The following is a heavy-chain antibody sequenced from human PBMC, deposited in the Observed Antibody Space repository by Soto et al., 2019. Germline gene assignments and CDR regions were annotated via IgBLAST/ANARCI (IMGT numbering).Heavy chain of an antibody. V-gene: IGHV4-34*01. CDR2: INPSGGF. J-gene: IGHJ4*02. Sequence: TSETLSLTCAVYGGSFSDYYWTWIRQSPGKGLEWIGEINPSGGFNYNPSLKSRVSISVATAKTQFSLKLTSVTAADTAVYYCARRRTYYYGSGSSALLYWGQGSLVPVSS. CDR3: ARRRTYYYGSGSSALLY. D-gene: IGHD3-10*01. CDR1: GGSFSDYY.